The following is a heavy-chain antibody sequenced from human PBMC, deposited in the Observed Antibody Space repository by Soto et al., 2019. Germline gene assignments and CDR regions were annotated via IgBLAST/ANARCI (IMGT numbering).Heavy chain of an antibody. V-gene: IGHV1-8*01. Sequence: QVQLVQSGAELKKPGASVKVSCRASGYSFTTYDISWVRQVPGQGPEWMGWLDPDGDNKGYAQKFQGRPTLTRDTSIDPVYMELSDLETDDSGVYYCARGGRVAVLRGVVTHFDHWGQGTQVTVSA. CDR3: ARGGRVAVLRGVVTHFDH. J-gene: IGHJ4*02. CDR1: GYSFTTYD. CDR2: LDPDGDNK. D-gene: IGHD3-10*01.